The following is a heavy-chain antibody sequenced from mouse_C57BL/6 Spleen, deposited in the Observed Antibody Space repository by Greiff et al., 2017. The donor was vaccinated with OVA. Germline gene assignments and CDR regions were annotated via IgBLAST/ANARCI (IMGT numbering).Heavy chain of an antibody. CDR1: GYTFTDYY. V-gene: IGHV1-26*01. D-gene: IGHD3-3*01. CDR2: INPNNGGT. CDR3: AREGGEDPDY. Sequence: EVQLQQSGPELVKPGASVKISCKASGYTFTDYYMNWVKQSHGKSLEWIGDINPNNGGTSYNQKFKGKATLTEDKSSSTAYMELRSLTSEDSAVYDCAREGGEDPDYWGQGTTLTVSS. J-gene: IGHJ2*01.